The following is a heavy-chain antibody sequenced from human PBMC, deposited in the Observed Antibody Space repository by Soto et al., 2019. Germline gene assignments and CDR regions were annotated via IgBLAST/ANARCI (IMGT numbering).Heavy chain of an antibody. D-gene: IGHD6-19*01. Sequence: QVQLVQSGAEVKKPGSSVKVSCKASGGTFSSYAISWVRQAPGQGLEWMGGIIPIFGTANYAQTFQGRVTITADESTSTAYMELSSLRSEDTAVYYCARDLASAVAGNGVEDYWGQGTLVTVSS. CDR1: GGTFSSYA. V-gene: IGHV1-69*01. J-gene: IGHJ4*02. CDR2: IIPIFGTA. CDR3: ARDLASAVAGNGVEDY.